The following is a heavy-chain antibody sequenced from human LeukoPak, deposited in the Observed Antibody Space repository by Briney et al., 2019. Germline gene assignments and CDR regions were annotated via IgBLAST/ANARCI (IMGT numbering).Heavy chain of an antibody. CDR3: IAGGWSTDAFEM. J-gene: IGHJ3*02. V-gene: IGHV3-23*01. D-gene: IGHD6-19*01. CDR1: GFTFSNYV. Sequence: GGSLRLSCAASGFTFSNYVMSWVRQAPGKGLERVSGISGSGGSTNYADSVKGRFTISRDNSKNMLFLQINSLRGEDTAVYYCIAGGWSTDAFEMWGQGTTVTVSS. CDR2: ISGSGGST.